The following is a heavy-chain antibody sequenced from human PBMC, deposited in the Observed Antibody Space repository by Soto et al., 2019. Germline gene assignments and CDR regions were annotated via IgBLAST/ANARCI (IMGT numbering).Heavy chain of an antibody. D-gene: IGHD2-21*02. Sequence: EVQLVESGGGLVKPGGSLRLSCAASGFTFSSYSMNWVRKAPGKGLEWVSSISSSSSYIYYADSVKGRFTISRDNAKNSLYLQMNSLRAEDTAVYYCARVSNGGNSDWGQGTLVTVSS. CDR1: GFTFSSYS. CDR2: ISSSSSYI. J-gene: IGHJ4*02. CDR3: ARVSNGGNSD. V-gene: IGHV3-21*01.